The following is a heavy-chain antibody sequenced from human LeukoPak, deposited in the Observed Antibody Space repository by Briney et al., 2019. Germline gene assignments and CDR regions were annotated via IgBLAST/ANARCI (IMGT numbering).Heavy chain of an antibody. CDR3: ARSFYDFLNGPYEEAFDM. CDR2: ISSSATYT. CDR1: GFSFSDYY. J-gene: IGHJ3*02. Sequence: GGSLRLSCAVSGFSFSDYYMNWIRQAPGKGLEWVSYISSSATYTDYAESVKGRFTVSRDNAKNSLYLQMNSLRAEDTAVYYCARSFYDFLNGPYEEAFDMWGQGTMVTVSS. V-gene: IGHV3-11*03. D-gene: IGHD3-3*01.